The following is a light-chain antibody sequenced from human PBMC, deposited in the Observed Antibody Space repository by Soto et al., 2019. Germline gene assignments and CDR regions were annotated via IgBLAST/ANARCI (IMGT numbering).Light chain of an antibody. Sequence: QSVLTQPPSVSGSPGQSVTISCTGTSSDFGSNYVYWYQQLPGRAPKLLIYSNNQRPSGVPDRVSAAKSGTSASLAIRGLRSEDEAYYYCAAWDDTLSGLAVFGGGTKVTVL. CDR2: SNN. CDR1: SSDFGSNY. J-gene: IGLJ2*01. CDR3: AAWDDTLSGLAV. V-gene: IGLV1-47*02.